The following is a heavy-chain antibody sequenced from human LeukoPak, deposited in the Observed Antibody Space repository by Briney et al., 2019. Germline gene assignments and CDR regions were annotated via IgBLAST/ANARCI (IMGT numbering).Heavy chain of an antibody. Sequence: GGSLRLSCAASGFTFSSYGMNWVRQAPGKGLEWVSYISSSSSTIYYADSVKGRFTISRDNAKNSLYLQMNSLRAEDTAVYYCARGPRYSSSWYADYWGQGTLVTVSS. CDR3: ARGPRYSSSWYADY. CDR1: GFTFSSYG. CDR2: ISSSSSTI. V-gene: IGHV3-48*01. J-gene: IGHJ4*02. D-gene: IGHD6-13*01.